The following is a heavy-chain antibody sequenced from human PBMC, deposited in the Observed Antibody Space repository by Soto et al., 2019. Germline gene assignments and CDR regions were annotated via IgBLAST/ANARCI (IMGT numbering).Heavy chain of an antibody. D-gene: IGHD4-17*01. CDR1: GFIFSDYY. Sequence: QVLLVESGGGLVKPGGSLRLSCATSGFIFSDYYMHWIRQAPGKGLEWMSYISGNGRIIQYADSAKGRFTISRDNAKNAKYHQTNSLRAKDTALYFGARDFYADARTDFDYWGQGTLVTVSS. J-gene: IGHJ4*02. CDR3: ARDFYADARTDFDY. CDR2: ISGNGRII. V-gene: IGHV3-11*01.